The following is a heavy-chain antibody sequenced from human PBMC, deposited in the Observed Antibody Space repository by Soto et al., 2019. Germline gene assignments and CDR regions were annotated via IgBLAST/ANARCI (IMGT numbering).Heavy chain of an antibody. CDR1: GGSVSSGSYC. J-gene: IGHJ4*02. CDR2: IYYSGST. V-gene: IGHV4-61*01. D-gene: IGHD6-6*01. Sequence: PSETLSLTCTVSGGSVSSGSYCWSWIRQPPGKGLEWIGYIYYSGSTNYNPSLKSRVTISVDTSKNQFSLKLSSVTAADTAVYYCARDVPPHYFDYWGQGTLVTVSS. CDR3: ARDVPPHYFDY.